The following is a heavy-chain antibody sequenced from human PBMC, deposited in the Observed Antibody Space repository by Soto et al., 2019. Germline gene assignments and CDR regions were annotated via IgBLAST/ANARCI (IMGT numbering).Heavy chain of an antibody. D-gene: IGHD3-22*01. CDR1: GFTFSSYA. Sequence: GGSLRLSCAASGFTFSSYAMSWVRQAPGKGLEWVSAISGSGTSTYYADSVKGRFTISRDHSKNTLYLQMNSLRAEDTAVYYCAKDHPVIEVVKVFEYWGRGALVTVSS. CDR2: ISGSGTST. CDR3: AKDHPVIEVVKVFEY. V-gene: IGHV3-23*01. J-gene: IGHJ4*02.